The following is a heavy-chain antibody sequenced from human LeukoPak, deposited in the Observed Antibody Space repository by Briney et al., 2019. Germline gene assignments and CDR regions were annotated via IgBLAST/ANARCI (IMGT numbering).Heavy chain of an antibody. CDR3: VFQVQGVVE. CDR1: GFTFSSNV. D-gene: IGHD2-15*01. V-gene: IGHV3-64*05. Sequence: PGGSLRLSCSASGFTFSSNVMHWVRQAPGKGLEYVSGISGDGTSAYYADSVKGRFTISRDNSKNTLYVQMTSLRAEDTAVYYCVFQVQGVVEWGRGTLVTVSS. CDR2: ISGDGTSA. J-gene: IGHJ4*02.